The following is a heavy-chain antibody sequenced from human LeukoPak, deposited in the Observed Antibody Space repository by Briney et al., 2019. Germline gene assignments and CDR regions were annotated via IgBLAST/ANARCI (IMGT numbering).Heavy chain of an antibody. J-gene: IGHJ3*02. Sequence: GGSLRLSCAASGLSFSGYWMHWVRQAPGKGLVWVSRINRDGGSAAYGDAAKGRCSISSDNAKKKLYLQMNSMRAEDTAVYHCARDFRRVEGTNAFDIWGQGTMVTVSS. D-gene: IGHD1-1*01. CDR1: GLSFSGYW. CDR2: INRDGGSA. CDR3: ARDFRRVEGTNAFDI. V-gene: IGHV3-74*01.